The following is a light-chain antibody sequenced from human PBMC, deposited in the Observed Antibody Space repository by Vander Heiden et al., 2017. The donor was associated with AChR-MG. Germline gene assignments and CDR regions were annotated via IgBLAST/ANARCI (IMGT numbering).Light chain of an antibody. V-gene: IGLV2-14*01. CDR3: SSYTSSSTPYWV. CDR1: SSDVGGYNY. Sequence: QSALTQPASVSGSPGQSITISCTGTSSDVGGYNYVAWDQQHPGKAPKLMIYDVSKRPSGVSNRFSGSKSGNTASLTISGLQAEDEADYYCSSYTSSSTPYWVFGGGTKLTVL. CDR2: DVS. J-gene: IGLJ3*02.